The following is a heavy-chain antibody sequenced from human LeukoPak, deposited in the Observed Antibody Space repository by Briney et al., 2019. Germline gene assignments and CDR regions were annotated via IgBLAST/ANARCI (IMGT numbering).Heavy chain of an antibody. V-gene: IGHV3-23*01. D-gene: IGHD3-22*01. CDR1: GFTFSSYG. CDR2: ISGSGGST. J-gene: IGHJ4*02. CDR3: ARHVVAVGFDY. Sequence: GGSLRLSCAASGFTFSSYGMSWGRQAPGKGLEWVSAISGSGGSTYYADSVMGRFTISRDNANNSLYLQMNSLRAEDTAVYYCARHVVAVGFDYWGQGTLVTVSS.